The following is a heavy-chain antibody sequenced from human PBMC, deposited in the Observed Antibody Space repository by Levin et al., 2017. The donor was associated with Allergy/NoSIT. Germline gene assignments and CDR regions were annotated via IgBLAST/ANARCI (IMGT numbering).Heavy chain of an antibody. D-gene: IGHD4-17*01. CDR3: ARGTTVTTRRGDNWFDP. Sequence: GESLKISCKASGYTFTSYDINWVRQATGQGLEWMGWMNPNSGNTGYAQKFQGRVTMTRNTSISTAYMELSSLRSEDTAVYYCARGTTVTTRRGDNWFDPWGQGTLVTVSS. CDR2: MNPNSGNT. V-gene: IGHV1-8*01. CDR1: GYTFTSYD. J-gene: IGHJ5*02.